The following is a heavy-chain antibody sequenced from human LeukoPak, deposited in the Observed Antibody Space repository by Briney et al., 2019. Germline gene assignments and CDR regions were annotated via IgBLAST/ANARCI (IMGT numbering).Heavy chain of an antibody. J-gene: IGHJ4*02. D-gene: IGHD6-6*01. CDR1: GYTFTSYD. CDR3: ARGLTAARRCYFDY. Sequence: GASVKVSCKASGYTFTSYDINWVRQATGQGLEWMGWMNPNSGNTGYAQKFQGRVTMTRNTSISTAYMELSSLRSEDTAVYYCARGLTAARRCYFDYWGQGTLVTVSS. CDR2: MNPNSGNT. V-gene: IGHV1-8*01.